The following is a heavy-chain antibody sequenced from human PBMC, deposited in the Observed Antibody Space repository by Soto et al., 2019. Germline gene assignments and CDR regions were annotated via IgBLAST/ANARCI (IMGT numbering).Heavy chain of an antibody. D-gene: IGHD3-22*01. CDR2: ISGGGQNT. V-gene: IGHV3-23*01. CDR3: AFRNYFDTNGFYYFYYFDY. J-gene: IGHJ4*02. CDR1: GFTFSTFSNYV. Sequence: GGSLRLSCVASGFTFSTFSNYVMSWVRQAPGKGLEWVSGISGGGQNTYYAASVRGRFTISRDNSKSTAFLQISSLRPDDTATYYCAFRNYFDTNGFYYFYYFDYWGQGTMVTVSS.